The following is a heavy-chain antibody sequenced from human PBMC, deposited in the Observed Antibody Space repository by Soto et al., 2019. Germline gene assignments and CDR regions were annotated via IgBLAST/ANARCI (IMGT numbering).Heavy chain of an antibody. Sequence: PGGSLRLSCAASGFTFSSYAMHWVRQAPGKGLEWVAVISYDGSNKYYADSVKGRFTISRDNSKNTLYLQMNSLRAEDTAVYYCEGATLDYWGQGTLVTVSS. D-gene: IGHD1-26*01. V-gene: IGHV3-30-3*01. CDR1: GFTFSSYA. CDR2: ISYDGSNK. J-gene: IGHJ4*02. CDR3: EGATLDY.